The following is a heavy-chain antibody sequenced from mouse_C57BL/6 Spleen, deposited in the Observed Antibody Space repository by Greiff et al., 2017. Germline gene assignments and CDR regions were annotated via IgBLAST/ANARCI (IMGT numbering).Heavy chain of an antibody. CDR1: GYTFTDYE. Sequence: QVQLQQSGAELVRPGASVTLSCKASGYTFTDYEMHWVKQTPVHGLEWIGAIDPETGGTAYNQKFTGKAILTADKSSSTAYMELRSLTSEDSAVYYCTRAGYGYGDYYAMDYWGQGTSVTVSS. CDR2: IDPETGGT. J-gene: IGHJ4*01. V-gene: IGHV1-15*01. D-gene: IGHD2-2*01. CDR3: TRAGYGYGDYYAMDY.